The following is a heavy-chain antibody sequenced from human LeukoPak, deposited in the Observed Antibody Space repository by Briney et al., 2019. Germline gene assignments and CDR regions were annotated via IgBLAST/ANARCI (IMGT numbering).Heavy chain of an antibody. CDR2: IYHSGST. Sequence: KPSETLSLTCAVSGYSISSGYYWGWIRPPPGKGLEWIGSIYHSGSTYYSPSLKSRVTISVDTSKNQFSLKLSSVTAADTAVYYCARRVYDSSGYYYGAFDYWGQGTLVTVSS. CDR1: GYSISSGYY. V-gene: IGHV4-38-2*01. CDR3: ARRVYDSSGYYYGAFDY. J-gene: IGHJ4*02. D-gene: IGHD3-22*01.